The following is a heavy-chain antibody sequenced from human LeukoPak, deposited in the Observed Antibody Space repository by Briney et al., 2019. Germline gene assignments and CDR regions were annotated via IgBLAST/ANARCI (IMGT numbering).Heavy chain of an antibody. V-gene: IGHV3-48*03. CDR2: ISSSGSTI. J-gene: IGHJ5*02. CDR3: ASVHVWGGYPT. D-gene: IGHD3-16*02. CDR1: GLTFSSYE. Sequence: GGSLRLSCAASGLTFSSYEMNWVRQAPGPGLEGVSYISSSGSTISYADSVKGRVTISTDNAKISLYRQMNSLRAEDTAVYDCASVHVWGGYPTWGQGALVTVSS.